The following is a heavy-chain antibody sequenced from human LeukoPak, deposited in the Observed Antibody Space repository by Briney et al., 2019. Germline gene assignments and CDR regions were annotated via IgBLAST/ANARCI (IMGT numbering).Heavy chain of an antibody. CDR1: GFTFSSYT. V-gene: IGHV3-21*01. CDR2: ITSGSGFK. CDR3: ARVAGESLDY. J-gene: IGHJ4*02. Sequence: GGSLRLSCAASGFTFSSYTMNWVRQAPGKGLEWVSSITSGSGFKFYADSVKGRFTISRDNAKNSLYLQMNSLRAEDTAVYYCARVAGESLDYWGQGTLFTVSS.